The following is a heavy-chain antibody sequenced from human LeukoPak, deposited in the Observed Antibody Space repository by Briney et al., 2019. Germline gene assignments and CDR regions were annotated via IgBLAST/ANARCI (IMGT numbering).Heavy chain of an antibody. CDR3: ARSYSSGWSQNWYFDL. J-gene: IGHJ2*01. CDR1: GFTFSSYA. CDR2: MSYDGSNK. D-gene: IGHD6-19*01. Sequence: GGSLRLSCAASGFTFSSYAMHWVRQAPGKGLEWVAVMSYDGSNKYYADSVRGRFTISRDNSKNTLYLQMNSLRAEDTAVYYCARSYSSGWSQNWYFDLWGRGTLVTVSS. V-gene: IGHV3-30*04.